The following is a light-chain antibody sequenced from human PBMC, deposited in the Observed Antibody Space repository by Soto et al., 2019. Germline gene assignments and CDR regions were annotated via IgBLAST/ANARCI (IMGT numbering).Light chain of an antibody. CDR1: QSVSIY. J-gene: IGKJ5*01. V-gene: IGKV3-11*01. Sequence: EIVWAQSPATLSLFPGERATLSCRASQSVSIYLAWYQQKPGQAPRLLIYDASNRATGIPARFSGSGSGTDFTLTISSLEPEDFAVYYCQQRSNWPPKITFG. CDR3: QQRSNWPPKIT. CDR2: DAS.